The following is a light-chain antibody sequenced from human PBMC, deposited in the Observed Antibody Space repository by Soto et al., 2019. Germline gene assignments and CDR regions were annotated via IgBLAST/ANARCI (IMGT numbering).Light chain of an antibody. Sequence: EIVLTESAATLSLSKGERATLSCRASQSVSSYLAWYQQKPGQAPRLLIYDASNRATGIPARFSGSGSGTDFTLTISSLEPEDFAVYYCQQRSNWPITFGQGTRLEIK. CDR2: DAS. J-gene: IGKJ5*01. CDR3: QQRSNWPIT. CDR1: QSVSSY. V-gene: IGKV3-11*01.